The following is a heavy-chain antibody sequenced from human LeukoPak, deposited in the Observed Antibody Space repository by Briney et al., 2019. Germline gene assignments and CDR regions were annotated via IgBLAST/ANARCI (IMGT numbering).Heavy chain of an antibody. CDR1: GVTFSSDS. CDR2: ISISSTYI. V-gene: IGHV3-21*01. D-gene: IGHD1-26*01. CDR3: ARVSELLLPDY. J-gene: IGHJ4*02. Sequence: AGGSLRLSCAASGVTFSSDSMNWVRQAPGKGLEWVSSISISSTYIYYADSVKGRFTISRDNPKNSLYLQMNSLRAEDTAVYYCARVSELLLPDYWGQGTLVTVSS.